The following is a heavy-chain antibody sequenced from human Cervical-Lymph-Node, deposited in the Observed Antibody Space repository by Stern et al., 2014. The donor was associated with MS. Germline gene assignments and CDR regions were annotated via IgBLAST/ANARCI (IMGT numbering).Heavy chain of an antibody. V-gene: IGHV4-34*01. CDR2: INDAGTT. D-gene: IGHD3-16*01. CDR3: EGARR. J-gene: IGHJ4*02. Sequence: QLQLQQWGTGLLKPSETLSLTCGVYGGSFSGYYWSWNRQTPGKGLEWIGEINDAGTTNLNPSLKSRVSISVDTSRNQFSLKLTSVSAADTAVYYCEGARRWGQGTLVTVSS. CDR1: GGSFSGYY.